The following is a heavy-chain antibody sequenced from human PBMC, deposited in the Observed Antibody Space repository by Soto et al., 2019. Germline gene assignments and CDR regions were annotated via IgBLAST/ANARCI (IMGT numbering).Heavy chain of an antibody. CDR1: GVSISGYY. CDR3: ASDQINQNVFDF. V-gene: IGHV4-4*07. J-gene: IGHJ3*01. CDR2: MYISGST. Sequence: SETLSLTCSVAGVSISGYYWTWIRQTAGKGLEWIGRMYISGSTNYNPSLKSRATMSIDTSKNYFSLKLRSVTAADTAVYYCASDQINQNVFDFWGQGTMVTVSS.